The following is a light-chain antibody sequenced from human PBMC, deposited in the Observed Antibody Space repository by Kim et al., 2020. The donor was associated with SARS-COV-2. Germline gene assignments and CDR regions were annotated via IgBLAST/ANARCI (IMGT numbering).Light chain of an antibody. CDR1: QSVSRSY. Sequence: EIVLTQSPGTLSLSPGERAALSCRASQSVSRSYLAWYQQRPGQAPRLLIYGASSRATGIPDRFSGSGSGTDFTLTISRLEPEDFAVYYCKQYDSSPTYTFGQGSKLEI. J-gene: IGKJ2*01. V-gene: IGKV3-20*01. CDR3: KQYDSSPTYT. CDR2: GAS.